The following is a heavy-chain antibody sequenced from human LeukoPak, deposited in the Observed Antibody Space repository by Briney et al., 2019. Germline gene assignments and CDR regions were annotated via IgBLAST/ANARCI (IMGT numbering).Heavy chain of an antibody. CDR3: GRDREGNWVDY. CDR2: IDYSGST. J-gene: IGHJ4*02. Sequence: SETLSLTCTVSGGSISSYYWSWIRQPPGKGLEWIGYIDYSGSTNYNPSLKSRVTISRDTSKNQFSLKLNSVNAADTAVYYCGRDREGNWVDYWGQGTLVTVSS. CDR1: GGSISSYY. D-gene: IGHD7-27*01. V-gene: IGHV4-59*01.